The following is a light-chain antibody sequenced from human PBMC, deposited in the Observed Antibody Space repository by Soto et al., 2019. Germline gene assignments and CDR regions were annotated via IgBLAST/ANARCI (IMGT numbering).Light chain of an antibody. Sequence: QSALTQPPSASGSPGQSVTFSCTGTSSDVGGYNDVSWYQQHPGRAPKLIIYEVTKRPSGVPDRFSGSKSGNTASLTVSGLQAEDEADYYCSSYAGSNNWVFGGGTKLTVL. V-gene: IGLV2-8*01. CDR2: EVT. CDR3: SSYAGSNNWV. J-gene: IGLJ3*02. CDR1: SSDVGGYND.